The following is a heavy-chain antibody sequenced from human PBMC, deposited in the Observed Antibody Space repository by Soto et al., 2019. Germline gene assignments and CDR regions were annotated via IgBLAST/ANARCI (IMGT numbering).Heavy chain of an antibody. V-gene: IGHV1-69*01. CDR3: AIALGCRSTSCTLDY. D-gene: IGHD2-2*01. CDR1: GGTFGSYA. J-gene: IGHJ4*02. Sequence: QVQLVQSGAEVKKPGSSVKVSCKASGGTFGSYAFSWVRQAPGQGLEWMGGIIPVSGAAHYAQKFQGRVTITADESRTTAYMERSSPSSQDTAVYYCAIALGCRSTSCTLDYWGQGTRVIVSS. CDR2: IIPVSGAA.